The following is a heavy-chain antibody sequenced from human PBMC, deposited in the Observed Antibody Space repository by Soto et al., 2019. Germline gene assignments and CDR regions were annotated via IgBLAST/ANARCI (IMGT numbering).Heavy chain of an antibody. CDR3: ARLGLITIFRVVLGHYGMKV. CDR1: GYSFTSYW. D-gene: IGHD3-3*01. Sequence: GESLKISCKVSGYSFTSYWIGWLRQVPGKDLEWMGIIYPGDSDTRYSPSFQGQVTISADKSISTAYLQWSSLKASHTAMYYCARLGLITIFRVVLGHYGMKVYEPGPTVNVS. J-gene: IGHJ6*01. CDR2: IYPGDSDT. V-gene: IGHV5-51*01.